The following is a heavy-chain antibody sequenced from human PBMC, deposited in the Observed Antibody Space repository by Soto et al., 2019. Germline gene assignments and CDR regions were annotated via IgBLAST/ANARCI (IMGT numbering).Heavy chain of an antibody. J-gene: IGHJ4*02. D-gene: IGHD3-16*02. CDR3: ARDFWFGGVIASRRFDY. V-gene: IGHV3-21*01. CDR2: ISSSSSYI. CDR1: GFTFSSYS. Sequence: EVQLVESGGGLVKPGGSLRLSCAASGFTFSSYSMNWVRQAPGKGLEWVSSISSSSSYIYYADSVKGRFTISRDNAKNSRYLQMNSLRAEDTAVYYCARDFWFGGVIASRRFDYWGQGTLVTVSS.